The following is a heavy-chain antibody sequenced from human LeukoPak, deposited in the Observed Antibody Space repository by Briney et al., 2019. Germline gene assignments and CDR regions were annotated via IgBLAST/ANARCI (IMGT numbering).Heavy chain of an antibody. Sequence: GGSLRLSCAASGFTVSSNYMSWVRQAPGKGLEWVSVIYSGGSTYYADSVKGRFTISRHNSKNTLYLQMNSLTAEDTAVYYCARAHDYYYYGMDVWGQGTTVTVSS. CDR2: IYSGGST. J-gene: IGHJ6*02. CDR1: GFTVSSNY. CDR3: ARAHDYYYYGMDV. D-gene: IGHD3-3*01. V-gene: IGHV3-53*04.